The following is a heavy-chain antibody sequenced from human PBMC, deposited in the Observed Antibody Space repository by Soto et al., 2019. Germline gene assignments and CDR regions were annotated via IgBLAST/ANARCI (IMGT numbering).Heavy chain of an antibody. D-gene: IGHD2-2*03. J-gene: IGHJ5*02. CDR3: ARDRWMSRANWFDP. CDR1: GGSIASYY. V-gene: IGHV4-59*12. Sequence: QVELQQSGPGLVKGSETLSLRCTVFGGSIASYYWSWVRQAPGRGLEWIGHISDSGTTNYNPSLVSRVTISVDPSRRLFSLKLSSVTAADTAGYFCARDRWMSRANWFDPWGPGTLVTVSS. CDR2: ISDSGTT.